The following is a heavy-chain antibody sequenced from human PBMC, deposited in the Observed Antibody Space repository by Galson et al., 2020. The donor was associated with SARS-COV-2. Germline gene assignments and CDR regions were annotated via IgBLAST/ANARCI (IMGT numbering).Heavy chain of an antibody. D-gene: IGHD2-2*01. V-gene: IGHV3-11*01. CDR3: ARGYVKADF. CDR2: ISGSERSL. CDR1: GFNFSDYY. Sequence: GGSLRLSCVASGFNFSDYYMTWIRQAPGKGLEWVSYISGSERSLYNAATVKGRFTISRDNAKNLLFLQMNNLRGDDTAVYYCARGYVKADFWGRGTLVTVSS. J-gene: IGHJ2*01.